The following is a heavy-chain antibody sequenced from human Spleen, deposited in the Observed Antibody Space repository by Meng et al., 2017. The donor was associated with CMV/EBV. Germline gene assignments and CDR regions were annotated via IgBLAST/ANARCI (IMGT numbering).Heavy chain of an antibody. CDR3: ARGSIAYYDFWTGSTTGNWFDP. J-gene: IGHJ5*02. D-gene: IGHD3-3*01. Sequence: GSLRLSCAVYVGSFSGYHWTWIRQSPGKGLEWIGEINHSGSTNYNPSLKSRVTISVDTSKNQFSLKLGSVTAADTAVYYCARGSIAYYDFWTGSTTGNWFDPWGQGTLVTVSS. CDR1: VGSFSGYH. CDR2: INHSGST. V-gene: IGHV4-34*01.